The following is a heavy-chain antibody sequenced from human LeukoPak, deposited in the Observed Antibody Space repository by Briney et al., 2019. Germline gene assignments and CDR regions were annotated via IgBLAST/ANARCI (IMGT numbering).Heavy chain of an antibody. CDR2: IWYDGSKQ. CDR1: GFIFTSYG. D-gene: IGHD5-24*01. CDR3: ARDGGHGYKFDY. J-gene: IGHJ4*02. Sequence: GRSLRLSCAASGFIFTSYGMHWVRQAPGKGLEWVAVIWYDGSKQYYTDSVKGRFTISRDDSTSTLYLQMNSLRVEDTAVYYCARDGGHGYKFDYWGQGTLVTVPS. V-gene: IGHV3-33*01.